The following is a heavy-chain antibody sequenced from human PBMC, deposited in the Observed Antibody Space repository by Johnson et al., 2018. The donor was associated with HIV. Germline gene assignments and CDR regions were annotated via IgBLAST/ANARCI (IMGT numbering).Heavy chain of an antibody. V-gene: IGHV3-7*03. CDR2: IKQDGSQK. D-gene: IGHD2-2*01. J-gene: IGHJ3*02. Sequence: MQLVESGGGLVQPGGSLRLSCAASGFTFSSYWMSWVRQAPGKGLEWVANIKQDGSQKYYVDSVKGRFTISRDNAKNSLYLQMNSLRAEDTAVYYCARDRKYQLLLKLSSADAFDIWGQGTMVTVSS. CDR3: ARDRKYQLLLKLSSADAFDI. CDR1: GFTFSSYW.